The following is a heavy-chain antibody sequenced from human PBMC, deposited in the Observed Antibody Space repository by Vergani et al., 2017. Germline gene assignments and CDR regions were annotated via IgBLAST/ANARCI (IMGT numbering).Heavy chain of an antibody. CDR2: IKITFDRGTT. CDR3: TTDPQYCGDGSFYWLRDHHYYGMDV. D-gene: IGHD2-21*01. Sequence: EVQLVESGGGIVKPGGSLRLSCVASGFSFRNAWMNWVRRTPGKGLEWVGRIKITFDRGTTDYAAAVKGRFTISRDDSKNTLFLQMNGLKTEDIGVYYCTTDPQYCGDGSFYWLRDHHYYGMDVWGQGTTVTVSS. J-gene: IGHJ6*02. V-gene: IGHV3-15*07. CDR1: GFSFRNAW.